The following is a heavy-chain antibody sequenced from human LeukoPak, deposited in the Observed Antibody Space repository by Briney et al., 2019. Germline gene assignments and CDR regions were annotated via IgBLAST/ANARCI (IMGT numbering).Heavy chain of an antibody. CDR1: GGSISSSSYY. Sequence: SDTLSLTCTVSGGSISSSSYYWVWIRQPPGKGLKGIGSIYYSGSTYYNPSLKSRVTISVDTSKNQFSLKLSSVTAADTAVYYCAREPDDGSGYIPYYFDYWGQGTLVTVSS. CDR2: IYYSGST. V-gene: IGHV4-39*07. D-gene: IGHD3-22*01. CDR3: AREPDDGSGYIPYYFDY. J-gene: IGHJ4*02.